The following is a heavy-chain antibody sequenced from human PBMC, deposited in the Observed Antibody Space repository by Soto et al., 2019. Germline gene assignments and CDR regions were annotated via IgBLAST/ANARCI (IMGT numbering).Heavy chain of an antibody. V-gene: IGHV3-33*01. J-gene: IGHJ4*02. D-gene: IGHD2-8*02. CDR2: IWYDGSNK. Sequence: QVQLVESGGGVVQPGRSLRLSCAASGFTFSSYGMHWVRQAPGKGLEWVAAIWYDGSNKYYADSVKGRFTISRDNPRNPLYLQMNSLRAEDTAVYYCAREKLVDYYFDYWGQGTLVTVSS. CDR3: AREKLVDYYFDY. CDR1: GFTFSSYG.